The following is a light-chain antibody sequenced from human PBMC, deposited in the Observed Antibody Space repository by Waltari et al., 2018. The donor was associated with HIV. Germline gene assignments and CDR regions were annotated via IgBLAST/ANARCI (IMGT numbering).Light chain of an antibody. CDR1: RGIGND. CDR3: LQAFSYPLT. CDR2: AAS. Sequence: ALQMTQSTSSLSASVGDRVTITCRASRGIGNDLGWYQQQPGQAPKLLIFAASSLQTGVPSRFSGSGSGTDFTLTISSLQPEDFATYYCLQAFSYPLTFGQGTKVEIK. J-gene: IGKJ1*01. V-gene: IGKV1-6*02.